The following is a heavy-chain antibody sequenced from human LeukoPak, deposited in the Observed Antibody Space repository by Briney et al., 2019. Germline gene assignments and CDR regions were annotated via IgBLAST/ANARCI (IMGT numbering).Heavy chain of an antibody. D-gene: IGHD3-10*01. CDR2: ISGSGGNT. CDR3: AKEPYYGSGSYLD. CDR1: GFTFSSYA. V-gene: IGHV3-23*01. J-gene: IGHJ4*02. Sequence: GGSLRLSCAASGFTFSSYAMSWVRQAPGKGLEWVSSISGSGGNTYYADSVKGRFTISRDNSKNTLYLQMNSLRAEDMAVYYCAKEPYYGSGSYLDWGQGTLVTVSS.